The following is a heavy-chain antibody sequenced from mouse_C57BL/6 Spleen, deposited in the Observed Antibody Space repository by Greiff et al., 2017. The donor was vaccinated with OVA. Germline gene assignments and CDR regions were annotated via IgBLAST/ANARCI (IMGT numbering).Heavy chain of an antibody. V-gene: IGHV7-3*01. D-gene: IGHD2-4*01. CDR3: ARSSHYDYDGDYYAMDY. J-gene: IGHJ4*01. CDR2: IRNKANGYTT. CDR1: GFTFTDYY. Sequence: EVKLMESGGGLVQPGGSLSLSCAASGFTFTDYYMSWVRQPPGKALEWLGFIRNKANGYTTEYSASVKGRFTISRDNSQSILYLQMNALRAEDSATYYCARSSHYDYDGDYYAMDYWGQGTSVTVSS.